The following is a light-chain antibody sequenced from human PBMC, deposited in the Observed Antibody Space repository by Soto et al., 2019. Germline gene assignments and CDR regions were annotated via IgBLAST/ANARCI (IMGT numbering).Light chain of an antibody. Sequence: SVLTQPPSVSGAPGQRVTISCTGSSSHIGAGYDVHWYQQLPGTAPKVLIYGNTNRPSGVPDRFSGSKSGTSASLAITGLQAEDEADYYCQSYDSSLSGWVFGGGTKLTVL. CDR2: GNT. V-gene: IGLV1-40*01. J-gene: IGLJ3*02. CDR1: SSHIGAGYD. CDR3: QSYDSSLSGWV.